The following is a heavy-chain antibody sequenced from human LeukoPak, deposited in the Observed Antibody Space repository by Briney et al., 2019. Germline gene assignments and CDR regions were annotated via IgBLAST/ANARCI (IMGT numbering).Heavy chain of an antibody. D-gene: IGHD6-13*01. CDR3: ARDSSSWSSGDAFDI. J-gene: IGHJ3*02. CDR2: ISSSSSTI. V-gene: IGHV3-48*01. CDR1: GFTFSSYS. Sequence: GGSLRLSCAASGFTFSSYSMNWVRQAPGKGLEWVSYISSSSSTIYYADSVEGRFTISRDNSKNTLYLQMNSLRAEDTAVYYCARDSSSWSSGDAFDIWGQGTMVTVSS.